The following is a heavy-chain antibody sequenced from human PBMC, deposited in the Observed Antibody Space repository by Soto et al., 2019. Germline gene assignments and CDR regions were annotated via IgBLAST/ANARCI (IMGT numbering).Heavy chain of an antibody. D-gene: IGHD3-10*01. CDR2: INPILSMS. CDR3: ATSYGSGYRAFDS. Sequence: QVQLVQSGADVQRPGSSVRGSCKASGDTFNFYSIKWVRQAPGLGLQWMGRINPILSMSNYAPRFQGRVTMTADKSTSTAYMELSSLRSEDTAMYYCATSYGSGYRAFDSWGQGALVTVSS. CDR1: GDTFNFYS. V-gene: IGHV1-69*02. J-gene: IGHJ4*02.